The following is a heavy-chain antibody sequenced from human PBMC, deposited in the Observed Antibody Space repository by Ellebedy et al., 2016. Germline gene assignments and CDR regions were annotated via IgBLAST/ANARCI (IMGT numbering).Heavy chain of an antibody. V-gene: IGHV3-30*03. D-gene: IGHD2-2*01. CDR1: GFTFSSYG. J-gene: IGHJ6*02. Sequence: GESLKISCAASGFTFSSYGMHWVRQAPGKGLEWVAVISYDGSNKYYADSVKGRFTISRDNSKNTLYLQMNSLRAEDTAVYYCATGYCSSTSCYGYYGMDVWGQGTTVTVSS. CDR3: ATGYCSSTSCYGYYGMDV. CDR2: ISYDGSNK.